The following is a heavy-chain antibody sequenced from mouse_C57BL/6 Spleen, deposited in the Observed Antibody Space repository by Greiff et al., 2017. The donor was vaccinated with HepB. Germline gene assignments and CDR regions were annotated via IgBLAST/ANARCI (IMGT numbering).Heavy chain of an antibody. CDR1: GYTFTSYW. CDR2: IHPNSGST. Sequence: VQLQQPGAELVKPGASVKLSCKASGYTFTSYWMHWVKQRPGQGLEWIGMIHPNSGSTNYNEKFKSKATLTVDKSSSTAYMQLSSLTSEDSAVYYCAYGSSYEGYFDVWGTGTTVTVSS. V-gene: IGHV1-64*01. D-gene: IGHD1-1*01. CDR3: AYGSSYEGYFDV. J-gene: IGHJ1*03.